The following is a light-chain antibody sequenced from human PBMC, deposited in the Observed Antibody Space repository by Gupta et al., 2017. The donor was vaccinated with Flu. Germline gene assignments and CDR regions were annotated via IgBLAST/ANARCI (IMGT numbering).Light chain of an antibody. J-gene: IGKJ1*01. Sequence: PGTLSLSPGERATLSCRASQSVSSSYLAWYQQKPGQAPRLLIYGASSRATGIPDRFSGSGSGTDFTLTISRLEPEDFAVYYCQQYGSSWTFGQGTKVEIK. CDR1: QSVSSSY. CDR2: GAS. CDR3: QQYGSSWT. V-gene: IGKV3-20*01.